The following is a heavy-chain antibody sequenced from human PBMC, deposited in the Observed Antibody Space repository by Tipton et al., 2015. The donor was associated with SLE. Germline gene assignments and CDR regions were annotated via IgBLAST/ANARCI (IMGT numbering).Heavy chain of an antibody. CDR3: ARGLVGGGGFDY. CDR1: GGSISSSSYY. J-gene: IGHJ4*02. D-gene: IGHD3-16*01. Sequence: TLSLTCTVSGGSISSSSYYLGWIRQPPGKGLEWIGSIYYSGSTYYNPSLKSRVTISVDTSKNQFSLKLSSVTAADTAVYYCARGLVGGGGFDYWGQGTLVTVSS. V-gene: IGHV4-39*07. CDR2: IYYSGST.